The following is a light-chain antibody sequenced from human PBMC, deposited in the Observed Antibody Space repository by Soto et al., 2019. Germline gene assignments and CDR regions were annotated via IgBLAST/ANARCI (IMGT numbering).Light chain of an antibody. CDR2: GAS. J-gene: IGKJ4*01. Sequence: IVLTRSRGTRSLSPGERATLSCRAIERLSSVYLAWYQQRPGQPPRLLIYGASSRATGIPDRFSGSGSGTDFTLTISSLEPEDFAVYYSQECSNSPALTVAGGTKVDI. CDR1: ERLSSVY. CDR3: QECSNSPALT. V-gene: IGKV3-11*01.